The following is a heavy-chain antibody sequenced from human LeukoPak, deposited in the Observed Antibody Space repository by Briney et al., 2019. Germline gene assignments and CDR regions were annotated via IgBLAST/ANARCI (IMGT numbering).Heavy chain of an antibody. V-gene: IGHV4-38-2*02. Sequence: SETLSLTCTVSGYSISSAYYWGWIRQPPGKGLEWIGSIYYSGSTYYNPSLKSRVTISVDTSKNQFSLKLSSVTAADTAVYYCARSGELLPVYYWGQGTLVTVSS. CDR1: GYSISSAYY. D-gene: IGHD1-26*01. J-gene: IGHJ4*02. CDR3: ARSGELLPVYY. CDR2: IYYSGST.